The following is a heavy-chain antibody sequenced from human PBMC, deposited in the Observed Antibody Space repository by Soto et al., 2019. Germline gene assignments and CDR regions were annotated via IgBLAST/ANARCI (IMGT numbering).Heavy chain of an antibody. CDR2: IHHSGST. J-gene: IGHJ4*02. CDR3: ARGQAGGDYADY. Sequence: SETLSLTCAVYGGSFSGYYWSWIRQPPGKGLEWIGEIHHSGSTNYNPSLKSRVTISVDTSKSQFSLKLSSVTAADTAVYYCARGQAGGDYADYWGQGTLVTVSS. CDR1: GGSFSGYY. V-gene: IGHV4-34*01. D-gene: IGHD4-17*01.